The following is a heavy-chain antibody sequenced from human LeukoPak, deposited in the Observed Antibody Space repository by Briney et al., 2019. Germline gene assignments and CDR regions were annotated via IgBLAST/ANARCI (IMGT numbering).Heavy chain of an antibody. CDR3: ARQHGLPFHYDSSGYYRFFDY. Sequence: PSGTLSLTCTVSGGSISSSSYYWGWIRQPPGKGLEWIGSIYYSGSTYYNPSLKSRVTISVDTSKNQFSLKLSSVTAADTAVYYCARQHGLPFHYDSSGYYRFFDYWGQGTLVTVSS. V-gene: IGHV4-39*01. D-gene: IGHD3-22*01. CDR1: GGSISSSSYY. J-gene: IGHJ4*02. CDR2: IYYSGST.